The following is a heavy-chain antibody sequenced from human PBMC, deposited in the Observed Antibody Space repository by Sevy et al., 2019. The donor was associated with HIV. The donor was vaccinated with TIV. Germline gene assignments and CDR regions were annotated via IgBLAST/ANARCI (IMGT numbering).Heavy chain of an antibody. CDR1: GGSFSNFA. D-gene: IGHD3-10*01. Sequence: ASVKVSCKAPGGSFSNFAYIWVRQVPGQGLEWMGMIIPIFGAPNYAQKFQDRVTITADESTNTAYMELRSLISDDTAVYYCARGYYYGSGSYYPPDYWGQGTLVTVSS. CDR3: ARGYYYGSGSYYPPDY. V-gene: IGHV1-69*13. J-gene: IGHJ4*02. CDR2: IIPIFGAP.